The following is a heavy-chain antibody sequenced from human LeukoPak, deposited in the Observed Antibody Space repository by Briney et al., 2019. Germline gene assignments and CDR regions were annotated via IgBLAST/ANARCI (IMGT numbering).Heavy chain of an antibody. CDR3: ARDSGDYYGAGSTFDY. Sequence: ASVKASCKASGYTFTVYLIHWVRQAPGQGLEWMGWINPNSGGTVYAQKFQGRVTMTRDSSITAVYMELSRLRSDDTAVYYCARDSGDYYGAGSTFDYWGQGALVTVSS. CDR2: INPNSGGT. CDR1: GYTFTVYL. J-gene: IGHJ4*02. D-gene: IGHD3-10*01. V-gene: IGHV1-2*02.